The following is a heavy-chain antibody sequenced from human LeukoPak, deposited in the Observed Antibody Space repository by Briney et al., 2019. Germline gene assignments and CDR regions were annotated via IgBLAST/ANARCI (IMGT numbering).Heavy chain of an antibody. CDR1: GGSFSGYY. V-gene: IGHV4-59*01. CDR3: ARDGYCSGGSCFDP. J-gene: IGHJ5*02. CDR2: IYYSGST. D-gene: IGHD2-15*01. Sequence: SETLSLTCAVYGGSFSGYYWSWIRQPPGKGLEWIGYIYYSGSTNYNPSLKSRVTISVDTSKNQFSLKLSSVTAADTAVYYCARDGYCSGGSCFDPWGQGTLVTVSS.